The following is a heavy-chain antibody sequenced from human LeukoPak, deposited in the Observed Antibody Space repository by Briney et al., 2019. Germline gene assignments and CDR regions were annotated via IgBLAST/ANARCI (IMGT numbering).Heavy chain of an antibody. J-gene: IGHJ6*03. CDR3: ARLAYYMDV. CDR1: GFTFRDYW. CDR2: NKYDEIEK. V-gene: IGHV3-7*01. Sequence: GGSLRLSCGASGFTFRDYWMSWVRQAPGKGLEWLANNKYDEIEKNLADSVKGRFTVSRDNAKNSVSLQLNSLRPEDTGIYYCARLAYYMDVWGKGTAVTVSS.